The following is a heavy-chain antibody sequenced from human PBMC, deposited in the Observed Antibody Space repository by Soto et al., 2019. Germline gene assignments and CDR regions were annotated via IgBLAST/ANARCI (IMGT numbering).Heavy chain of an antibody. CDR2: VYYTETT. D-gene: IGHD3-10*02. CDR1: GGSIISSDHF. J-gene: IGHJ5*02. V-gene: IGHV4-39*01. Sequence: SETLSLTCSLSGGSIISSDHFWGWIRQTPGKGLEWIGSVYYTETTYYNPSLKSPVTISVETSRNTFSLKVNSVTAADTGIYYCARQRVLSTNMFITSFDPWGQGTLVTAPQ. CDR3: ARQRVLSTNMFITSFDP.